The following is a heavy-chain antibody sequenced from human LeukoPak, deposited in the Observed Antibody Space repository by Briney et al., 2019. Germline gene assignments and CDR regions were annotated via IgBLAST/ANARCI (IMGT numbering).Heavy chain of an antibody. J-gene: IGHJ4*02. CDR2: IYNGGST. CDR1: GFPFIRNY. D-gene: IGHD1-7*01. V-gene: IGHV3-53*01. CDR3: ARGLIGNWNYYFGY. Sequence: GGPLALPWPASGFPFIRNYWSWFAKPPGKGLEGSSFIYNGGSTYYADSVKGRFTISRDNSKNTLYLQMNSLRAEDADVYYCARGLIGNWNYYFGYWGQGTLVTVSS.